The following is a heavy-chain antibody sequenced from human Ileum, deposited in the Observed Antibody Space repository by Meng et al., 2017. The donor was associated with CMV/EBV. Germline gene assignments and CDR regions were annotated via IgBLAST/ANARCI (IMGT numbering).Heavy chain of an antibody. CDR1: GYTFTTYA. D-gene: IGHD3-22*01. V-gene: IGHV1-3*04. Sequence: QVQLVQSGAEVKKPGAPVKVSCKASGYTFTTYAMHWVRQAPGQRLEWMGWINTGNDNTKYSQKFKGRVTFTRDTSASTAYMELSSLRSEDTAVYYCAIDPSGYYYKFWGQGTLVTVSS. J-gene: IGHJ4*02. CDR3: AIDPSGYYYKF. CDR2: INTGNDNT.